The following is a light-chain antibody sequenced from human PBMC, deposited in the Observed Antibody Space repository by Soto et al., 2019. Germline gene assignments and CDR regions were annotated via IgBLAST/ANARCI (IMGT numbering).Light chain of an antibody. V-gene: IGLV2-14*01. CDR1: SSDVGGYKY. Sequence: QSALTQPASVSGSPGQSITISCTGTSSDVGGYKYVSWYQQHPGKAPKLMIYDVCNRPSGVSNRFSGSKSGNTASLTISGLQAEDEADYYCSSYTSNNTPVFGGGTKLTVL. J-gene: IGLJ2*01. CDR3: SSYTSNNTPV. CDR2: DVC.